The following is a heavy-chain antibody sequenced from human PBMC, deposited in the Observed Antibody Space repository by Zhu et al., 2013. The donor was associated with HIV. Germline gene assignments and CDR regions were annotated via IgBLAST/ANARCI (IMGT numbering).Heavy chain of an antibody. Sequence: QGQLVQSAAAVEEPGATLRVSCRASGDTLRDSDVHWVRQAPGQGLEWMGWMNPRSENTGSHPRFQDRIIMTWTPHRTPSGVTRLTSVDTALYFCARAASRHXGKRRCYWGTQNLWGQGTQVTVSS. CDR2: MNPRSENT. J-gene: IGHJ4*03. CDR1: GDTLRDSD. D-gene: IGHD7-27*01. V-gene: IGHV1-8*01. CDR3: ARAASRHXGKRRCYWGTQNL.